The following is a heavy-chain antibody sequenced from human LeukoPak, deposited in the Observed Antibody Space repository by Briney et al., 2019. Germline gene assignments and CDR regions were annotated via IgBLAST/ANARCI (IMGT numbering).Heavy chain of an antibody. CDR1: GFTFSSYA. CDR2: ISYDGSNK. CDR3: AKDVRYCSGGSCYSEN. V-gene: IGHV3-30*04. D-gene: IGHD2-15*01. J-gene: IGHJ4*02. Sequence: GSLRLACAASGFTFSSYAMHWVRQAPGKGLEWVAVISYDGSNKYYADSVKGRFTISRDNSKNTLYLQMNSLRAEDTAVYYCAKDVRYCSGGSCYSENWGQGTLVTVSS.